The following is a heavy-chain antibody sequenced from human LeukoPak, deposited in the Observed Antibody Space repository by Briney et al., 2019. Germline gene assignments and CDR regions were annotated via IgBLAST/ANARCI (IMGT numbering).Heavy chain of an antibody. Sequence: GGSLRLSCATSGFTFNNYNMNWVRQAPGKGLDWVSYITSGSSTIYYADPVKGRFTISRDNAKNSLYLQMNSLRDEDTAVYYCARDRWELGAFDIWGQGTMVTVSS. CDR1: GFTFNNYN. D-gene: IGHD1-26*01. J-gene: IGHJ3*02. CDR3: ARDRWELGAFDI. V-gene: IGHV3-48*02. CDR2: ITSGSSTI.